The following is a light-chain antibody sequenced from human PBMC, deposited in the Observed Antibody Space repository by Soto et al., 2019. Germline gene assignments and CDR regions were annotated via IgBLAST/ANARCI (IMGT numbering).Light chain of an antibody. V-gene: IGKV3-20*01. CDR3: QQFAGS. CDR2: GAS. CDR1: QSVSPSS. Sequence: ELLLTQSPGTLSLSPGERSTLSCMASQSVSPSSLAWYQPRPGQSPRLLMYGASSRATGIPERFSGRGSGTDFTLIISRLEPEDFAVYYCQQFAGSFGGGTKVDIK. J-gene: IGKJ4*02.